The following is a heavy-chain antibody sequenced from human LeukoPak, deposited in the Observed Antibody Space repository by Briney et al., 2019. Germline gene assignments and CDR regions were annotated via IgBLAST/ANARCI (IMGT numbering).Heavy chain of an antibody. J-gene: IGHJ4*02. CDR3: ARHASISMIDLYYFDY. Sequence: SETLSLTCTVSGGSFINYYWTWIRQPPGKGLEWIAFVYHTGRTRYNPSLQSRITISVDTSKNQFSLKLSSVTAADTAVYYCARHASISMIDLYYFDYWGQGSLVTVSS. CDR2: VYHTGRT. V-gene: IGHV4-59*08. D-gene: IGHD3-22*01. CDR1: GGSFINYY.